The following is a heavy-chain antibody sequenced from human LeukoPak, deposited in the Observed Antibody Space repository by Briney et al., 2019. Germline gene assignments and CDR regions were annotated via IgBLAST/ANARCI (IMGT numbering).Heavy chain of an antibody. J-gene: IGHJ5*02. CDR1: GGSISSYY. CDR2: IYYSGST. Sequence: SETLSLTCTVSGGSISSYYWSWIRQPPGKGLEWIGYIYYSGSTNYNPSLKSRVTISVDTSKNQFSLRLSSVTAADTAVYYCARVRMPNWFDPWGQGTLVTVSS. CDR3: ARVRMPNWFDP. V-gene: IGHV4-59*01. D-gene: IGHD1-14*01.